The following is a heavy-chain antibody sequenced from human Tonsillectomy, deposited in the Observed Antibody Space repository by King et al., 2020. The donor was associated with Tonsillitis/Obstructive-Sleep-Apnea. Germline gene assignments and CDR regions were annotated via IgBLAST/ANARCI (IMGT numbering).Heavy chain of an antibody. CDR2: ISSSSSYI. Sequence: QLVESGGGLVKPGGSLRLSRAASGFTFSSYSMNWVRQAPGKGLEWVSSISSSSSYIYYADSLKGRFTISRDNAKNSLYLQMNSLRAEDTAVYYCARDLRTTVTTTDAFDVWGQGTVVTVSS. CDR1: GFTFSSYS. V-gene: IGHV3-21*01. CDR3: ARDLRTTVTTTDAFDV. J-gene: IGHJ3*01. D-gene: IGHD4-17*01.